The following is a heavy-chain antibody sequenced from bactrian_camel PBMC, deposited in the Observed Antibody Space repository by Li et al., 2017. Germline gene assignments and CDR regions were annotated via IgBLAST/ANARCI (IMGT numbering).Heavy chain of an antibody. CDR3: AVCRQGWPRDTWSH. J-gene: IGHJ4*01. CDR1: GHLLLRNC. V-gene: IGHV3S53*01. D-gene: IGHD1*01. Sequence: HVQLVESGGGPVEAGGSLRLSCVASGHLLLRNCMGWYRQTPGKEREWVADINNDGSTTYLNSVKGRFTISQELPLNILYLEMNSLREEDTATYYCAVCRQGWPRDTWSHWGQGTQVTVS. CDR2: INNDGST.